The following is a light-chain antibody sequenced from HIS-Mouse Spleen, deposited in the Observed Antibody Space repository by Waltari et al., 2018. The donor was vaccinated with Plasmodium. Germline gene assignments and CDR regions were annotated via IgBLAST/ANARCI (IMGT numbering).Light chain of an antibody. Sequence: QSVLTQPPSASGTPGQRVTISCSGSSSNIGSNTVNWYQQLPGQAPKLMIYEVSKRPAGVPDRFSGSKSGNTASLTVSGLQAEDEADYYCSSYAGSNNLVFGGGTKLTVL. CDR2: EVS. CDR1: SSNIGSNT. J-gene: IGLJ2*01. CDR3: SSYAGSNNLV. V-gene: IGLV1-44*01.